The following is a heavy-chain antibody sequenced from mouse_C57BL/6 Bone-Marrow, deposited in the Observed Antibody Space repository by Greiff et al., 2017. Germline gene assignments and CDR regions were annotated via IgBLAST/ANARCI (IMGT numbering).Heavy chain of an antibody. CDR2: IYPGSGST. D-gene: IGHD2-4*01. V-gene: IGHV1-55*01. J-gene: IGHJ1*03. CDR1: GYTFTSYW. Sequence: QVQLQQPGAELVKPGASVKMSCKASGYTFTSYWITWVKQRPGQGLEWIGDIYPGSGSTNYNEKFKSKATLTVDTSSSTAYMQLSSLTSEDSAVYYGARWDDYYWYFDVWGTGTTVTVSS. CDR3: ARWDDYYWYFDV.